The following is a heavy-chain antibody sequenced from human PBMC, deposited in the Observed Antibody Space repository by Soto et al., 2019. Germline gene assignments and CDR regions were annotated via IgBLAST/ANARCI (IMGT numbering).Heavy chain of an antibody. CDR1: GGSISSSNW. CDR3: AKVSGSYCYGMDV. V-gene: IGHV4-4*02. Sequence: QVQLQESGPGLVKPSGTLSLTCAVSGGSISSSNWWSWVRQPPGKGLEWIGEIYHSGSTNYNPSRKSRVTISVDQSKNQFSLKLSSVTAADAAVYYCAKVSGSYCYGMDVWGQGTTVTVSS. J-gene: IGHJ6*02. D-gene: IGHD1-26*01. CDR2: IYHSGST.